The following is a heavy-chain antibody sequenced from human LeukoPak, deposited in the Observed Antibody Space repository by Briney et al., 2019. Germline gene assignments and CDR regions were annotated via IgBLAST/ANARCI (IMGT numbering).Heavy chain of an antibody. CDR3: VRDSLVGYGHRYFDC. CDR1: GFTFSSYW. Sequence: PGGSLRLSCAASGFTFSSYWMSWVRQAPGKGLEWVANIKQDGSEKYYVDSVKGRFTISRDNAKNSLYLQMNSLRAEDTAVYYCVRDSLVGYGHRYFDCWGQGTLVTVSS. J-gene: IGHJ4*02. V-gene: IGHV3-7*01. D-gene: IGHD5-18*01. CDR2: IKQDGSEK.